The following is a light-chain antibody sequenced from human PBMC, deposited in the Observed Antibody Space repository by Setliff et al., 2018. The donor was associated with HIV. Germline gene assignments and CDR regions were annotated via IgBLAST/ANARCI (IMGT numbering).Light chain of an antibody. J-gene: IGLJ2*01. CDR3: SSYTSITSISVL. V-gene: IGLV2-14*01. Sequence: QSVLTQPASLSGSPGQSITISCTGTFNDVGGYDYVSWYQQHPGKAPKLVMYEVTNRPSGVSNRFSGSKSGSTASLTISGLQADDEGDYYCSSYTSITSISVLFGGGTKVTV. CDR2: EVT. CDR1: FNDVGGYDY.